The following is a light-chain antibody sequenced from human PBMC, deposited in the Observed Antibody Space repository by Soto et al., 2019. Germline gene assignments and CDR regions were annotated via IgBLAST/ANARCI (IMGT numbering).Light chain of an antibody. V-gene: IGKV3-11*01. CDR3: QQRSNWPPWT. J-gene: IGKJ1*01. Sequence: EIVLAQSPAPRSLSPGERATLSSRASQSMSNFLPWYQQKPGQAPGLLIYDASNRSTGIPARFSGSGPGTDFTLTISSREPEDFEVYYCQQRSNWPPWTFGQGTKVEIK. CDR1: QSMSNF. CDR2: DAS.